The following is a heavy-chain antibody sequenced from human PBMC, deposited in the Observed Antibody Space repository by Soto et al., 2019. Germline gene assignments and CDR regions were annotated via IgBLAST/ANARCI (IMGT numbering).Heavy chain of an antibody. V-gene: IGHV2-5*02. CDR1: GFSLTTSGVG. J-gene: IGHJ4*02. D-gene: IGHD3-22*01. CDR2: IFWDDDK. CDR3: ASSSGYRIFDC. Sequence: QITLKESGPTLVKPTQTLTLTCTFSGFSLTTSGVGVGWIRQPPGKALEWLALIFWDDDKRYSPSLKSRLTITKDTSKNQVVLTMTNMDPVDTATYFCASSSGYRIFDCWGQGTLVTVSS.